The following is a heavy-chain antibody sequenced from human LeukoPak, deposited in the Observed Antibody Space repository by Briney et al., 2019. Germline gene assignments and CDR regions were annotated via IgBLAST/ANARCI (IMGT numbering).Heavy chain of an antibody. CDR2: IYYSGST. Sequence: SETLSLTCTVSGGSISSYYWSWIRQPPGKGLEWIVYIYYSGSTNYNPSLKSRVTISVDTSKNQFSLKLSSVTAADTAVYYCARDQAIDYGQRLYYYMDVWGKGTTVTVSS. J-gene: IGHJ6*03. CDR3: ARDQAIDYGQRLYYYMDV. D-gene: IGHD4/OR15-4a*01. V-gene: IGHV4-59*01. CDR1: GGSISSYY.